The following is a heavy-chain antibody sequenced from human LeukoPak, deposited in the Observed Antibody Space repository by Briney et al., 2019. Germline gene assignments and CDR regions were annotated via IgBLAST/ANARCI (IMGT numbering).Heavy chain of an antibody. CDR3: AKDSHYGGNFYYYYYGMDV. CDR2: ISYDGSNK. V-gene: IGHV3-30*18. Sequence: GGSLRLSCAASGFTFSSYGMHWVRQAPGKGLGWVAVISYDGSNKYYADSVKGRFTISRDNSKNTLYLQMNSLRAEDTAVYYCAKDSHYGGNFYYYYYGMDVWGQGTTVTVSS. D-gene: IGHD4-23*01. CDR1: GFTFSSYG. J-gene: IGHJ6*02.